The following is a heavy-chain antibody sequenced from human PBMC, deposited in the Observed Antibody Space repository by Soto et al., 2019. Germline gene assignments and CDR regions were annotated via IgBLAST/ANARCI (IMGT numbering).Heavy chain of an antibody. Sequence: SETLSLTCGVSGSSFSAYYWTWIRQPPGKGLEWIGEINHSGSTSYNPSLKRRATMSIDTSKNQFSLHLSSVTAADTAVYYCARALGTTAFGVVIFDAFDIWGQGTTVTVSS. CDR3: ARALGTTAFGVVIFDAFDI. J-gene: IGHJ3*02. CDR1: GSSFSAYY. D-gene: IGHD3-3*01. V-gene: IGHV4-34*01. CDR2: INHSGST.